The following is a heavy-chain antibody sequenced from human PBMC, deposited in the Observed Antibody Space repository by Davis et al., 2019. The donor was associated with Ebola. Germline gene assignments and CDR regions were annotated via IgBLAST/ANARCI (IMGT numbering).Heavy chain of an antibody. D-gene: IGHD1-26*01. Sequence: GESLKISCAASEFTFSGYAMSWVRQAPGKGLEWVSAISGSGGSTYYAGSVKGRFTTFRDNPKNTLYLQMNSLRADDTAVYYCAKQRGVGAIDYDYWGRGTVVTVSS. CDR3: AKQRGVGAIDYDY. CDR1: EFTFSGYA. J-gene: IGHJ4*02. CDR2: ISGSGGST. V-gene: IGHV3-23*01.